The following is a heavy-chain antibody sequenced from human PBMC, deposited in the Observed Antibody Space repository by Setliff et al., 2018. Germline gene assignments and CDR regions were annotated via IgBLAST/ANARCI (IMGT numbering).Heavy chain of an antibody. Sequence: SETLSLTCTVSGGSISSYYWSWIRQPAGKGLEWIGHIYIGGSANYNPSLKSRVTMSVDTSKNQFSLKLSSVTAADTAVYYCARAPGYSYGYYYYGMDVWGQGTTVTVSS. J-gene: IGHJ6*02. D-gene: IGHD5-18*01. CDR1: GGSISSYY. CDR2: IYIGGSA. V-gene: IGHV4-4*07. CDR3: ARAPGYSYGYYYYGMDV.